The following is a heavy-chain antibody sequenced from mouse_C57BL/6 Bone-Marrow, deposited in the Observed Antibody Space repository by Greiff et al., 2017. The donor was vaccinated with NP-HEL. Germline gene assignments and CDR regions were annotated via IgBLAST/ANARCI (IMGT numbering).Heavy chain of an antibody. CDR2: IDPSDSYT. CDR1: GYTFTSYW. D-gene: IGHD2-1*01. CDR3: ARGYGNYGYFDV. J-gene: IGHJ1*03. V-gene: IGHV1-59*01. Sequence: QVQLQQPGAELVRPGTSVKLSCKASGYTFTSYWMHWVKQRPGQGLEWIGVIDPSDSYTNYNQKFKGKATLTVDTSSSTAYMQLSSLTSEDSAVYYCARGYGNYGYFDVWGTGTTVTVSS.